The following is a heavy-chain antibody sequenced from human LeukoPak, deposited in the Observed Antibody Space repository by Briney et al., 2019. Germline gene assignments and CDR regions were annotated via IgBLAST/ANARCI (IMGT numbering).Heavy chain of an antibody. CDR1: GFTFSSYG. D-gene: IGHD5/OR15-5a*01. V-gene: IGHV3-30*03. Sequence: GGSLRLSCAASGFTFSSYGMHWVRQAPGKGLEWVAVMSYNGSKEYYADSVKGRFTISRDNSKNTLYLQMNSLRVEDTAVYYCLVWKHVFDRWGQGTLVTVSS. CDR2: MSYNGSKE. J-gene: IGHJ5*02. CDR3: LVWKHVFDR.